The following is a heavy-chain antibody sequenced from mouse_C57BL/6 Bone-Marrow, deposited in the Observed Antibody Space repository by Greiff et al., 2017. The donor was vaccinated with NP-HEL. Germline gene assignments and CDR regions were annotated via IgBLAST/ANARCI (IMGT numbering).Heavy chain of an antibody. CDR1: GYTFTDYY. CDR2: INPNNGGT. J-gene: IGHJ2*01. V-gene: IGHV1-22*01. D-gene: IGHD2-12*01. Sequence: DVKLQESGPELVKPGASVKMSCKASGYTFTDYYMHWVKQSHGKSLEWIGYINPNNGGTSYNQKFKGKATLTVNKSSSTAYMELRSLTADDSAVYIYASVTYWGQGTTLTVTA. CDR3: ASVTY.